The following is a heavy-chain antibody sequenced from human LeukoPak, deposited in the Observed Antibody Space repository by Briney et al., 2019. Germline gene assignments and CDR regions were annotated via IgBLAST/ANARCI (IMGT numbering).Heavy chain of an antibody. CDR1: GGSISSGGYY. V-gene: IGHV4-31*03. J-gene: IGHJ3*02. CDR2: IYYSGST. CDR3: ARDRTGADYYDFWSGYYSHQDAFDI. D-gene: IGHD3-3*01. Sequence: SETLSLTCTVSGGSISSGGYYWSWIRQHPGKGLEWIGYIYYSGSTYYNPSLKSRVTISVDTSKNQFSLKLSSVTAADTAVYCCARDRTGADYYDFWSGYYSHQDAFDIWGQGTMVTVSS.